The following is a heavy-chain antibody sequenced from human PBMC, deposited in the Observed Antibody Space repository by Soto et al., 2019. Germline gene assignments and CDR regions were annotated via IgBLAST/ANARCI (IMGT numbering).Heavy chain of an antibody. CDR3: AHHYATSVYVSFDS. Sequence: QMQLVQSGPEVKKPGTSVNVSCKASGFTFTSSAVQWVRQARGQRLEWMGWIVVGTGNTDYAQKFQDRVSFTRDTSTNIAYMELSSLRSEDTAVYYCAHHYATSVYVSFDSWGQGTMVTVSS. CDR2: IVVGTGNT. CDR1: GFTFTSSA. D-gene: IGHD3-22*01. J-gene: IGHJ3*02. V-gene: IGHV1-58*01.